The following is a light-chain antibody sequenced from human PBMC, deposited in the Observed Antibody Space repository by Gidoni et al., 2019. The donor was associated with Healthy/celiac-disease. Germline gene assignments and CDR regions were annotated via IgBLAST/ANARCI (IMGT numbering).Light chain of an antibody. CDR1: QSVSSY. CDR3: QQRSNWPLT. J-gene: IGKJ4*01. Sequence: ELVLTQSPATLSLSPGERATLSCRASQSVSSYLAWYQQKPGQAPRLLIYDASNRAPGTPARFSGSGSGTDFTRTISSLEPEDFAVYYCQQRSNWPLTFGGXTKVEIK. V-gene: IGKV3-11*01. CDR2: DAS.